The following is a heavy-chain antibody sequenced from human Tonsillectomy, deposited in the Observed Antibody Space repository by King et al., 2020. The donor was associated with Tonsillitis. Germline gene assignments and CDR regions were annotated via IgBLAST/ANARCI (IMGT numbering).Heavy chain of an antibody. Sequence: QVQLVQSGAEVKQPGSSVKVSCKASGGTFNNYVINWVRLAPGQGLEWMGGSIPIFGSPSYAQKFHGRVTITADESTSTGYMELSSLRSEDTAVYYCARDQYSGSWSNAFDMWGQGTMVTVSS. CDR3: ARDQYSGSWSNAFDM. CDR1: GGTFNNYV. CDR2: SIPIFGSP. V-gene: IGHV1-69*01. D-gene: IGHD6-19*01. J-gene: IGHJ3*02.